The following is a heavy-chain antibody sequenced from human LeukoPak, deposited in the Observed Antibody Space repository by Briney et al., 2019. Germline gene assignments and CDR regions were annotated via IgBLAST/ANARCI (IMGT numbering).Heavy chain of an antibody. CDR1: GFTFDDYA. Sequence: GRSLRLSCTASGFTFDDYAMHWVRQAPGKGLEWVSGITWNSDSIGYADAVKGRFTISRDNAKNSLYLQMNSLRAEDTAVYYCAKGEGVVSWGQGTLVTVSS. J-gene: IGHJ4*02. V-gene: IGHV3-9*01. D-gene: IGHD3-10*01. CDR3: AKGEGVVS. CDR2: ITWNSDSI.